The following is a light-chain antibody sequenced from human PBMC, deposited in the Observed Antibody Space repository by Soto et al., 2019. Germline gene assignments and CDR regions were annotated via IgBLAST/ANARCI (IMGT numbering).Light chain of an antibody. Sequence: QSALTQPPSASGSFGQSVTISCTGTSSDVGGYNYVSWYQQHPGKAPKLMIYEVSERPSGVPDRFSGSKSGNTASLTVSGLQADDXAXYXCXSYSGTNYHYVFGTGTKVTVL. CDR2: EVS. V-gene: IGLV2-8*01. J-gene: IGLJ1*01. CDR1: SSDVGGYNY. CDR3: XSYSGTNYHYV.